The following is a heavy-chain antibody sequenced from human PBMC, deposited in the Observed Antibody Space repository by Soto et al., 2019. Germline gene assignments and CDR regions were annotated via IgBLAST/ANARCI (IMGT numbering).Heavy chain of an antibody. CDR2: INPNSGDT. D-gene: IGHD3-9*01. V-gene: IGHV1-2*02. CDR3: ARDARGTRGFDEMDS. J-gene: IGHJ6*02. CDR1: GYIFTGYH. Sequence: QGHLVQSGAEVKKPGASVKVSCKAYGYIFTGYHIHWVRQAPGRGLEWMGWINPNSGDTEYAQNFQGRVTMTRDTSFNLVYMEMSGLMSDDTAVYYCARDARGTRGFDEMDSLGQGTTVTVSS.